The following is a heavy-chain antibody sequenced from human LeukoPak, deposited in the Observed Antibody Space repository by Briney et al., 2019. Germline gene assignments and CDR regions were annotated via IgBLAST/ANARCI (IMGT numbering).Heavy chain of an antibody. CDR2: IYTSGST. D-gene: IGHD6-13*01. Sequence: SETLSLTCTVSGGSISSYYWSWIRQPAGKGLECIGRIYTSGSTNYNPSLKSRVTMSVDTSKNQFSLKLSSVTAADTAVYYCARDFQYGSWYSSALFSGWSYDAFDIWGQGTMVTVSS. J-gene: IGHJ3*02. V-gene: IGHV4-4*07. CDR1: GGSISSYY. CDR3: ARDFQYGSWYSSALFSGWSYDAFDI.